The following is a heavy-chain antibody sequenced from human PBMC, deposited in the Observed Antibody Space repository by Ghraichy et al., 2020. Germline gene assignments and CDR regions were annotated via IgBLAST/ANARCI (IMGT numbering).Heavy chain of an antibody. D-gene: IGHD2-2*02. J-gene: IGHJ2*01. CDR1: GFTFSSYW. V-gene: IGHV3-7*01. Sequence: LSLTCAASGFTFSSYWMSWVRQAPGKGLEWVANIKQDGSEKYYVDSVKGRFTISRDNAKNSLYLQMNSLRAEDTAVYYCARYCSSTSCYTGFWYFDLWGRGTLVTVSS. CDR3: ARYCSSTSCYTGFWYFDL. CDR2: IKQDGSEK.